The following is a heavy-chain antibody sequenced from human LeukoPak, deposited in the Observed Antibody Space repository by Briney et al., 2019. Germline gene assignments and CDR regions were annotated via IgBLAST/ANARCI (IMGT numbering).Heavy chain of an antibody. CDR2: ISYDGSNK. J-gene: IGHJ5*02. V-gene: IGHV3-30*04. D-gene: IGHD2-15*01. Sequence: GGSLRLSCAASGFTFSSYAMHWVRQAPGKGLEWVAVISYDGSNKYYADSVKGRFTISRDNSKNTLYLQMNSLRAEDTAVYYCARELLTTRGWFDPWGQGTLVTVSS. CDR1: GFTFSSYA. CDR3: ARELLTTRGWFDP.